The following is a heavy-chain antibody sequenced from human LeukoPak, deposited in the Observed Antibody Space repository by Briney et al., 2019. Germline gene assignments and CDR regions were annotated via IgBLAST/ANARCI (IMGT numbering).Heavy chain of an antibody. V-gene: IGHV4-34*01. CDR2: INHSGST. Sequence: SETLSLTCAVYGGSFSGYYWSWIRQPPGKGLEWTGEINHSGSTNYNPSLKSRVTISVDTSKNQFSLKLSSVTAADTAVYYCARNRIAASHYFDYWGQGTLVTVSS. CDR1: GGSFSGYY. J-gene: IGHJ4*02. CDR3: ARNRIAASHYFDY. D-gene: IGHD6-13*01.